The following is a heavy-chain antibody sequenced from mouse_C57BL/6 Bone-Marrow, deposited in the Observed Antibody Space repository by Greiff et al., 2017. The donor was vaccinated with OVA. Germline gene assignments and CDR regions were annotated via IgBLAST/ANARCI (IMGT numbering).Heavy chain of an antibody. V-gene: IGHV1-59*01. CDR2: IDPSDSYT. CDR3: ARPSPSTRNFDY. Sequence: VQLQQSGAELVRPGTSVKLSCKASGYTFTSYWMHWVKQRPGQGLEWIGVIDPSDSYTNYNQKFKGKATLTVDTSSSTAYMQLSSLTSEDSAVYYCARPSPSTRNFDYWGQGTTLTVSS. J-gene: IGHJ2*01. CDR1: GYTFTSYW. D-gene: IGHD1-1*01.